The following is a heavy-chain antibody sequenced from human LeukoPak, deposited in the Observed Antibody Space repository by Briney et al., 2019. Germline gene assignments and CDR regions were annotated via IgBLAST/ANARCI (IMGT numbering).Heavy chain of an antibody. CDR1: GFSLSTSGMC. D-gene: IGHD3-22*01. J-gene: IGHJ3*02. CDR2: LDWDDDK. Sequence: SGPALVKPTQTLTLTCTFSGFSLSTSGMCVSWIRQPPGKALEWLARLDWDDDKYYSTSLKTKLTISKDTSKNQVVLRMTSMDPVDTATYYCARIRYYYDSSGYYSDIWGQGTMVTVSS. V-gene: IGHV2-70*11. CDR3: ARIRYYYDSSGYYSDI.